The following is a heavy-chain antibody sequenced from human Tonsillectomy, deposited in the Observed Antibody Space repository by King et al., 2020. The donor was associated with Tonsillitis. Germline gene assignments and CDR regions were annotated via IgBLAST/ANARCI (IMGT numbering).Heavy chain of an antibody. Sequence: QLVQSGAEVKKPGASVKVSCQVSGYIVTELSIHWVRQTPGKGLEWMGGFDPEDGETIYAQKFQGRVTMTEDTSTDTAYMELSSLRSEDTAVYYCATGYYDILTGAFDYWGQGTLVTVSS. CDR1: GYIVTELS. J-gene: IGHJ4*02. CDR3: ATGYYDILTGAFDY. V-gene: IGHV1-24*01. D-gene: IGHD3-9*01. CDR2: FDPEDGET.